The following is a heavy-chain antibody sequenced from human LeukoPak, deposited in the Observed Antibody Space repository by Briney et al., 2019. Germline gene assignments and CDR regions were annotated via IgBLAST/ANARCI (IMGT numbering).Heavy chain of an antibody. V-gene: IGHV3-23*01. CDR2: ISGSGGAT. D-gene: IGHD3-16*01. Sequence: GGSLRLSCAASGFTFSIYAMGWVRQAPEGGLQCVSAISGSGGATYSADSVKGRFTISRDNSKNTLYLQMNTLRAEDTAVYYCAKDPTVGEWPNWFDPWGQGTLVTVSS. CDR3: AKDPTVGEWPNWFDP. CDR1: GFTFSIYA. J-gene: IGHJ5*02.